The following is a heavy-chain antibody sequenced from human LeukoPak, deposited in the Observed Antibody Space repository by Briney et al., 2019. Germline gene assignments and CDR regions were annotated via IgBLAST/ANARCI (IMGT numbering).Heavy chain of an antibody. V-gene: IGHV4-4*02. CDR2: MYHSGNT. J-gene: IGHJ3*02. CDR3: ASRVGAAFDI. Sequence: SETLSLTCAVSGGSLTSSNWWSWVRQPPGKGLEWIGEMYHSGNTNYNPSLKSRVTISIDQSKNQFSLNLTSPTAADTAVYYCASRVGAAFDIWGQGTMVTVSS. CDR1: GGSLTSSNW. D-gene: IGHD1-26*01.